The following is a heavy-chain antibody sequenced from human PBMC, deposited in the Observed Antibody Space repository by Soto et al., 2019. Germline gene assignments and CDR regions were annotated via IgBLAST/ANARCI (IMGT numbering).Heavy chain of an antibody. V-gene: IGHV1-46*01. D-gene: IGHD6-13*01. J-gene: IGHJ6*02. CDR3: ARVGSSPAFCYYCGMDV. CDR2: INPSAGTT. Sequence: ASVKVSCKASGYSVASYFMHWVRQAPGQGLEWLGVINPSAGTTTYAQKFQCRVTMTWDTSTNTVYMDLSSLRSEDTAIYYCARVGSSPAFCYYCGMDVWGQGTTVTVSS. CDR1: GYSVASYF.